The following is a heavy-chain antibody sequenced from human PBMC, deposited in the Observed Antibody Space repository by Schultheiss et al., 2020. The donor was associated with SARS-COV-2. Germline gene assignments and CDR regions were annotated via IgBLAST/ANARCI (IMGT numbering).Heavy chain of an antibody. Sequence: ASVKVSCKASGYTFTSYAMHWVRQAPGQGLEWMGWINPNSGGTNYAQKFQGRVTMTRDTSISTAYMELSRLRSDDTAVYFCARPHDYGDYYPDYWGQGTLVTVSS. CDR2: INPNSGGT. CDR1: GYTFTSYA. CDR3: ARPHDYGDYYPDY. D-gene: IGHD4-17*01. J-gene: IGHJ4*02. V-gene: IGHV1-2*02.